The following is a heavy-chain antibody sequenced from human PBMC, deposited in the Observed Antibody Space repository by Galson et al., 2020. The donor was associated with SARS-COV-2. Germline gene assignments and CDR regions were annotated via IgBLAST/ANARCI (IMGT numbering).Heavy chain of an antibody. Sequence: ASVKVSCKASGYTFTSYDINWVRQATGQGLEWMGWMNPQSGYTGSAQKFQGRVTMTRNTSISTAYMELSSLRSDDTAVYYCARVVGDPDYWGQGTRVTVSS. CDR3: ARVVGDPDY. V-gene: IGHV1-8*02. J-gene: IGHJ4*02. D-gene: IGHD4-17*01. CDR2: MNPQSGYT. CDR1: GYTFTSYD.